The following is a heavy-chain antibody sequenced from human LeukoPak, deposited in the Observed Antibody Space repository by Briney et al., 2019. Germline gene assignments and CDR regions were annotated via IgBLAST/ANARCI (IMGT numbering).Heavy chain of an antibody. CDR1: GGSVSSNY. Sequence: SETLSLTCTVSGGSVSSNYWSWIRQPPGKGLEWIGYIYYSGTTTYNPSLESRFTISVDTSKNQFSLRLGSVTAADTAVYYCARIQSSSSPFDYWGQGTLVTVSS. V-gene: IGHV4-59*02. D-gene: IGHD2-2*01. J-gene: IGHJ4*02. CDR3: ARIQSSSSPFDY. CDR2: IYYSGTT.